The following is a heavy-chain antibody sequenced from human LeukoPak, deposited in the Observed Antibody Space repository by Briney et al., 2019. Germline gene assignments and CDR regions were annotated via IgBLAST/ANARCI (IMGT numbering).Heavy chain of an antibody. J-gene: IGHJ4*02. CDR2: TYYRSKWYN. CDR3: AREFYYYDSSGYVDY. D-gene: IGHD3-22*01. V-gene: IGHV6-1*01. Sequence: SQTLSLTCAISGDSVSSNSAAWNWIRQSPSRGLEWLGRTYYRSKWYNDYAVSAKSRITINPDTSKNQFSLQLNSVTPEGTAVYYCAREFYYYDSSGYVDYWGQGTLVTVSS. CDR1: GDSVSSNSAA.